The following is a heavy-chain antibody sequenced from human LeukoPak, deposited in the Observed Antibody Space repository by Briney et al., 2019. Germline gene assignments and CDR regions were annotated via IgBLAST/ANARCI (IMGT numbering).Heavy chain of an antibody. CDR3: ARHYYDSSGYDAFDI. CDR2: INPNTGST. J-gene: IGHJ3*02. Sequence: ASVKVSCKASGYSFAGHYIHWVRPAPGQGLEWIGWINPNTGSTNYAPEFQGRVTIIRDTSISTAYMELSRLRSDDTAVFYCARHYYDSSGYDAFDIWGQGTMVTVSS. V-gene: IGHV1-2*02. CDR1: GYSFAGHY. D-gene: IGHD3-22*01.